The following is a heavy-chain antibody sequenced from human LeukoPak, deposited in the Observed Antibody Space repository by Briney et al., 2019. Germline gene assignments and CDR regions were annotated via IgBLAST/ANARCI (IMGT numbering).Heavy chain of an antibody. J-gene: IGHJ4*02. D-gene: IGHD3-22*01. CDR3: ARGYDSSGYFRDYYFDY. Sequence: PGGSLKLSCTASGFTFSSYSMNWVRQAPGKGLEWVSSISSSSSYIYYADSVKGGFTICRDNAKNSLYLQMNSLRDEDTAVYYCARGYDSSGYFRDYYFDYWGQGTVVSVS. V-gene: IGHV3-21*01. CDR2: ISSSSSYI. CDR1: GFTFSSYS.